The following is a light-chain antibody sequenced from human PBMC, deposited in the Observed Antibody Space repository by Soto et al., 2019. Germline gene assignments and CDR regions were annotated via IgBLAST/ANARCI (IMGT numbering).Light chain of an antibody. Sequence: DIPMTQSPSTLSASVGDRVTITCRASQSISSWLAWYQQKPGKAPKLLIYKASSLESGVPSRFSGSGSGTEFTITISSLQPDDFATYYCQQYNSYPTFGGGTKVEIK. CDR1: QSISSW. J-gene: IGKJ4*01. CDR3: QQYNSYPT. V-gene: IGKV1-5*03. CDR2: KAS.